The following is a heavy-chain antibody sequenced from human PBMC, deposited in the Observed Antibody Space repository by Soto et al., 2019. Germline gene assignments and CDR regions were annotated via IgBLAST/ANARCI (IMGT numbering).Heavy chain of an antibody. J-gene: IGHJ4*02. CDR2: VYYRGRS. D-gene: IGHD4-17*01. V-gene: IGHV4-39*01. CDR1: GGSVTNSSYD. CDR3: VSQRTTVPTQAYFDY. Sequence: SETLSLTCTVSGGSVTNSSYDWGWIRQSPGKGLEWIGSVYYRGRSYSKSSVKSRVTISVDTSKNRFSLSLNSVTASDTAVYFCVSQRTTVPTQAYFDYWGPGALVTVSS.